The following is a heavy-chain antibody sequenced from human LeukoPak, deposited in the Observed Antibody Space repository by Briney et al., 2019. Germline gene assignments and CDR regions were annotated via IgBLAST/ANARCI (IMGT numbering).Heavy chain of an antibody. V-gene: IGHV4-34*01. Sequence: SETLSLTCAVYGGSFSDYYWSWIRRPPGKGLEWIGEINHSGSTNYNPSLKSRVTISVDTSKNQFSLKLSSVTAADTAVYYCAGNCSSTSCYVRGFDPWGQGTLVTVSS. D-gene: IGHD2-2*01. CDR1: GGSFSDYY. J-gene: IGHJ5*02. CDR3: AGNCSSTSCYVRGFDP. CDR2: INHSGST.